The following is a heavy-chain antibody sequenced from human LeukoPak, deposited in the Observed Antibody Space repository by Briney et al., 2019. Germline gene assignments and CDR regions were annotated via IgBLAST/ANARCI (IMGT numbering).Heavy chain of an antibody. V-gene: IGHV4-39*07. D-gene: IGHD3-10*01. Sequence: PSETLSLTCTVSGGSISSSTYYWGWIRRPPGKGLEWIGSIYYSGSTYYNPSLKSRVTMSVDTSNNQFSLKLSSVTAADTAVYYCAREKSGSYYENFDYWGQGTLVTVSS. CDR3: AREKSGSYYENFDY. CDR1: GGSISSSTYY. J-gene: IGHJ4*02. CDR2: IYYSGST.